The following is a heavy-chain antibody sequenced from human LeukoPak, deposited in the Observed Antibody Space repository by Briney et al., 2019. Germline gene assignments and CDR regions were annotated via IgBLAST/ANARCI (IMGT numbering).Heavy chain of an antibody. V-gene: IGHV4-34*01. CDR1: GGSFSGYY. J-gene: IGHJ3*02. Sequence: SETLSLTCAVFGGSFSGYYWSWLRQPPGKGLEWIGEINHSGSTIYNPSFKSRVTISVDTSKNQFSLKLSSVTAADTAVYYCARVHDYYDSSGYIWGQGTMVTVSS. D-gene: IGHD3-22*01. CDR3: ARVHDYYDSSGYI. CDR2: INHSGST.